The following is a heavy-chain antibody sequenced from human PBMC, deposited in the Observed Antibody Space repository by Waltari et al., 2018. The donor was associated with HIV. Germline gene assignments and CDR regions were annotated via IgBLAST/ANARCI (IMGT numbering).Heavy chain of an antibody. V-gene: IGHV3-74*01. CDR1: GFSVGNHW. CDR3: ARASHYIEFSTFDGDYYFDF. D-gene: IGHD3-3*02. CDR2: INSDGSSR. Sequence: VHLVESGGGSIKTGGSLRLSCAASGFSVGNHWMGWVRLGPGKGRVWGARINSDGSSRNYADAVKGRFVISRDNARNTVYLQLNNLKVEDTAVYFCARASHYIEFSTFDGDYYFDFWGRGTRVAVSS. J-gene: IGHJ4*02.